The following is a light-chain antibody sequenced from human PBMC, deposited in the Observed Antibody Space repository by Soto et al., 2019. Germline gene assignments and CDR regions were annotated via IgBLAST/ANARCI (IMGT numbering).Light chain of an antibody. J-gene: IGLJ2*01. Sequence: QSALTQPPSASGSPGQSVTISCTGISSDVGSYKYVSWYQQYPGKDPKLMVYEVNKRPSGVPDRFSGSKSGNTASLTVSGLQAEDEADYYCSSNAGSDNLVFGGGTKVTVL. CDR3: SSNAGSDNLV. CDR1: SSDVGSYKY. V-gene: IGLV2-8*01. CDR2: EVN.